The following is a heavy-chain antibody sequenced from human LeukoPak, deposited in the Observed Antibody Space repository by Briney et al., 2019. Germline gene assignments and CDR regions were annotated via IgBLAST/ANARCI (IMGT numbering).Heavy chain of an antibody. CDR3: ARDEYCSSTSCPEPYGMDV. Sequence: PSETLSLTCAVSGGSISSSNWWSWVRQPPGKGLEWIGEIYHSGSTNYNPSLKSRVTISVDKSKNQFSLKLSSVTAADTAVYYCARDEYCSSTSCPEPYGMDVWGQGTTVTVSS. V-gene: IGHV4-4*02. J-gene: IGHJ6*02. CDR1: GGSISSSNW. D-gene: IGHD2-2*01. CDR2: IYHSGST.